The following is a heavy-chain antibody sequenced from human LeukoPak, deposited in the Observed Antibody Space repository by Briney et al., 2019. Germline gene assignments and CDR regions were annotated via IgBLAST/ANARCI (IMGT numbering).Heavy chain of an antibody. V-gene: IGHV4-38-2*02. CDR2: IYHSGRT. D-gene: IGHD3-10*01. J-gene: IGHJ4*02. CDR3: ARAYYYGSGIFDY. Sequence: PSETLSLTCTVSGYSISSGYYWGWIRQPPGKGLEWIGSIYHSGRTFYNPSLKSRVTISVDTSKNQFSLKLSSVTAADTAVYYCARAYYYGSGIFDYWGQGTLVTVSS. CDR1: GYSISSGYY.